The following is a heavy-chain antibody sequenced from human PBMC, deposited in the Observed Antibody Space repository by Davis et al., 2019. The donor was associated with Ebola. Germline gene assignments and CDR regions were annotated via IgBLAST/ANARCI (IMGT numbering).Heavy chain of an antibody. CDR1: GYTFTGYY. J-gene: IGHJ5*02. CDR3: AREEAEEGNWFDP. Sequence: ASVKVSCKASGYTFTGYYMHWVRQAPGQGLEWMGWINPNSGGTNYAQKFQGRVTMTRDTSISTAYMELSRLRSDDTAVYYCAREEAEEGNWFDPWGQGTLVTVSS. CDR2: INPNSGGT. D-gene: IGHD6-13*01. V-gene: IGHV1-2*02.